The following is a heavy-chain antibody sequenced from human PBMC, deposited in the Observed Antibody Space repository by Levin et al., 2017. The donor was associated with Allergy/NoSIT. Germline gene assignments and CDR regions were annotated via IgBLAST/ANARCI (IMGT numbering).Heavy chain of an antibody. Sequence: GSLRLSCAVHGGSLSSFYWSWIRQVPGKGLEWIGEINHSGNTNYNPSLKSRVTMSVDTSNNQFSLRLTSVTAADTAIYYCATLKCRGWFAELSISALDVWGQGTTVTVSS. CDR3: ATLKCRGWFAELSISALDV. D-gene: IGHD3-10*01. V-gene: IGHV4-34*01. CDR1: GGSLSSFY. CDR2: INHSGNT. J-gene: IGHJ6*02.